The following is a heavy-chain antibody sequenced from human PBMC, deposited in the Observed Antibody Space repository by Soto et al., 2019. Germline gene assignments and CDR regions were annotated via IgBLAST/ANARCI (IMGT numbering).Heavy chain of an antibody. CDR1: GFTFSSYE. Sequence: LRLSCAASGFTFSSYEMNWVRQAPGKGLEWVSYISSSGSTIYYADSVKGRFTISRDNAKNSLYLQMNSLRAEDTAVYYCARSHYYDSSGYYENAFDIWGQGTMVTVSS. J-gene: IGHJ3*02. CDR3: ARSHYYDSSGYYENAFDI. D-gene: IGHD3-22*01. V-gene: IGHV3-48*03. CDR2: ISSSGSTI.